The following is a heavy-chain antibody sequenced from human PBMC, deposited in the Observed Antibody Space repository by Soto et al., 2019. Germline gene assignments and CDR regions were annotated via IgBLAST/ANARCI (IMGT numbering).Heavy chain of an antibody. CDR3: ARGVGYAGVDY. D-gene: IGHD5-12*01. CDR1: GGSFSAYY. CDR2: INHNGST. J-gene: IGHJ4*02. Sequence: QVQLQQWGAGLLKPSETLSLTCAVYGGSFSAYYWSWIRQPPGKGLEWCGEINHNGSTTYNPSLKSRVTISVDTSKNQFSLKLSSVSGADTALYYCARGVGYAGVDYWGQGTLFTVSS. V-gene: IGHV4-34*01.